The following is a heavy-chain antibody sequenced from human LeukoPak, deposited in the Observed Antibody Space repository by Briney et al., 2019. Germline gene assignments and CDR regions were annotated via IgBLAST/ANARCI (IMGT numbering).Heavy chain of an antibody. Sequence: ASVKVSCKASGYTFTTYAINWVRQAPGQGLEWMGWINTNTGNPTYAQGFTGRFVFSLGTSVSTAYLQISSLRAEDTAVYYCARAELPCSGSSCFSYWGQGTLVTVSS. D-gene: IGHD2-15*01. V-gene: IGHV7-4-1*02. CDR3: ARAELPCSGSSCFSY. J-gene: IGHJ4*02. CDR1: GYTFTTYA. CDR2: INTNTGNP.